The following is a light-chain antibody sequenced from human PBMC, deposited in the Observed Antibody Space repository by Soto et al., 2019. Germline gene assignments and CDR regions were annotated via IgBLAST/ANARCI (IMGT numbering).Light chain of an antibody. J-gene: IGKJ4*01. V-gene: IGKV3-15*01. Sequence: EIVVTQSPATLSGSPGERVTLSCRASQSVAGNLAWYQQKPGQPPRLLIYGVSTRATGVPARFSGSGSETDFSLTISSLQIEDFALYYCQQSNNWPPLTFGGGTKVDIK. CDR2: GVS. CDR3: QQSNNWPPLT. CDR1: QSVAGN.